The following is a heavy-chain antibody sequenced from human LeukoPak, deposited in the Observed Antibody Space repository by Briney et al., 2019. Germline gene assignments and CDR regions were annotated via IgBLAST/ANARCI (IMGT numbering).Heavy chain of an antibody. Sequence: GGSLRLSCAASGFTFSSYWMSWVRQAPGKGLEWVANIKQDGSEKYYVDSVKGRFTISRDNAKNSLYLQMNSLRAEDTAVYYCASRPTVSIAAAGDPPYWGQGTLVTVSS. D-gene: IGHD6-13*01. CDR1: GFTFSSYW. J-gene: IGHJ4*02. V-gene: IGHV3-7*01. CDR3: ASRPTVSIAAAGDPPY. CDR2: IKQDGSEK.